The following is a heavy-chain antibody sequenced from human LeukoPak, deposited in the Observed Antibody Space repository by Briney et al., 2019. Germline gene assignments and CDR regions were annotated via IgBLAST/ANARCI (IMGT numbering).Heavy chain of an antibody. CDR2: ISSSSSYI. Sequence: PGGSLRLSCAASGFTFSSYSMNWVRQAPGKGLEWVSSISSSSSYIYYADSVKGRFTISRDNAKNSLYLQMNSLRAEDTAVYYCARGYIGWNDLLTDFDYWGQGTLVTVSS. CDR3: ARGYIGWNDLLTDFDY. V-gene: IGHV3-21*01. D-gene: IGHD1-1*01. CDR1: GFTFSSYS. J-gene: IGHJ4*02.